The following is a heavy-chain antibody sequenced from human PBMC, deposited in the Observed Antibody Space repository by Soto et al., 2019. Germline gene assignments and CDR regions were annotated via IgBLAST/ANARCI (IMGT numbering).Heavy chain of an antibody. CDR1: RASITDAKW. CDR3: ATYDFWSGLFDY. V-gene: IGHV4-4*02. CDR2: IYHTGST. Sequence: QVQLLESGPGLVKPSGTLSLTCAVSRASITDAKWWSWVRQAPGKGLEWIGEIYHTGSTSYNPSLTSRVTISVDKSNNQFLLKLRPVTAADMAVYYCATYDFWSGLFDYWGQGILVTVSP. D-gene: IGHD3-3*01. J-gene: IGHJ4*02.